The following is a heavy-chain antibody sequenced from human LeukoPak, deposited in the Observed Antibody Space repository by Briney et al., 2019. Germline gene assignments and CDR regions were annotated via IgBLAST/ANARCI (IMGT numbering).Heavy chain of an antibody. J-gene: IGHJ5*02. CDR3: ARVAVGATRDWFDP. CDR1: GYTFTSYD. CDR2: MNPNSGNT. Sequence: ASVKVSCKDSGYTFTSYDINWLRQATGQGLEWMGWMNPNSGNTGYAQKFQGRVTITTDESTSTAYMELSSLRSEDTAVYYCARVAVGATRDWFDPWGQGTLVTVSS. D-gene: IGHD1-26*01. V-gene: IGHV1-8*03.